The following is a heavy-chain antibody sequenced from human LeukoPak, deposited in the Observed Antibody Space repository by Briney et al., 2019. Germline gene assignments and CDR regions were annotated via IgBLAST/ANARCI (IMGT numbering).Heavy chain of an antibody. CDR2: ISWDGGST. J-gene: IGHJ6*03. CDR1: GFTFDDYA. D-gene: IGHD5-18*01. CDR3: AKGAAMVKNYYYYYMDV. Sequence: GGSLRLSCAASGFTFDDYAMHWVRQAPGKGLEWVSLISWDGGSTYYADSVKGRFTISRDNSKNSLYLQMNSLRAEDTALYYCAKGAAMVKNYYYYYMDVWGKGTTVTVSS. V-gene: IGHV3-43D*03.